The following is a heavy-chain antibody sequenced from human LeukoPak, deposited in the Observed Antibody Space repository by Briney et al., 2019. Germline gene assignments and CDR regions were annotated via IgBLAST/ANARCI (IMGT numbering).Heavy chain of an antibody. V-gene: IGHV4-4*07. D-gene: IGHD2-2*03. J-gene: IGHJ4*02. CDR3: ARDGYCSSTSCYPFDY. CDR2: IYTSGST. Sequence: PSETLSLTCTVSGGSISSYYWSWIRQPAGKGLEWIGRIYTSGSTNYNPSLKSRVTMSVDTSKNQFSLKLSSVTAADTAAYYCARDGYCSSTSCYPFDYWGQGTLVTVSS. CDR1: GGSISSYY.